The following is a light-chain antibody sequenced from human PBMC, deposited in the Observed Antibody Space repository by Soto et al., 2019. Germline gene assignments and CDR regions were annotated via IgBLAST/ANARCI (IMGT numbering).Light chain of an antibody. CDR3: QQYGGSVPWT. Sequence: GWPTTTAPLSLFPGERATVSRRASQTIRRTNLAWYQKKPGQAPRLLIYGASTRATGIPDRFTGSRSWTDFTLTIVRLEPEDSAVDYCQQYGGSVPWTFRQRTKV. V-gene: IGKV3-20*01. CDR2: GAS. CDR1: QTIRRTN. J-gene: IGKJ1*01.